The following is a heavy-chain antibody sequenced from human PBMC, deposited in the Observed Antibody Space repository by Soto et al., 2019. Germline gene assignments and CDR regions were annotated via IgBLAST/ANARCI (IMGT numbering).Heavy chain of an antibody. CDR1: GFTFSNAW. Sequence: GGSLRLSCAASGFTFSNAWINWVRRAPGKGLEWVGRIKSKTDGWTTDFAAPVKGRFAISRDDSKNMVYLQMNSLKTEDTAVNYCPGDSYTTIGIIRFANWGHGTLVSVSS. CDR2: IKSKTDGWTT. V-gene: IGHV3-15*07. CDR3: PGDSYTTIGIIRFAN. J-gene: IGHJ4*01. D-gene: IGHD1-26*01.